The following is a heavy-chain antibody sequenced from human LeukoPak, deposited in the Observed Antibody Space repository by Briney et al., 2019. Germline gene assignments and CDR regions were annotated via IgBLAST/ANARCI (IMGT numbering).Heavy chain of an antibody. CDR3: ARGQWGDTAIRH. D-gene: IGHD5-18*01. CDR1: GGSISSGTYY. J-gene: IGHJ4*02. Sequence: PSETLSLTCSVSGGSISSGTYYWSWVRQPPGKGLEWIGYIYYSGSSHYNPSLKSRVIISVDTSKNQFSLKLSSVTAADTAVYYCARGQWGDTAIRHWGQGILVTVSS. CDR2: IYYSGSS. V-gene: IGHV4-30-4*08.